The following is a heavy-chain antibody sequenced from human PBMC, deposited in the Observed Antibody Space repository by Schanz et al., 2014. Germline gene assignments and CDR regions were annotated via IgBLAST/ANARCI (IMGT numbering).Heavy chain of an antibody. CDR2: INSVGSNT. CDR3: ARIGGSVFDY. V-gene: IGHV3-74*02. CDR1: GFTFSSYW. Sequence: DVQLLESGGGLVQPGGSLRLSCAASGFTFSSYWMHWVRQDPGKGLVWVARINSVGSNTDYADSVTGRFTISRDNSKNSLYLQMNSLRAEDTAVYYCARIGGSVFDYWAQGTLVTVSS. D-gene: IGHD3-10*01. J-gene: IGHJ4*02.